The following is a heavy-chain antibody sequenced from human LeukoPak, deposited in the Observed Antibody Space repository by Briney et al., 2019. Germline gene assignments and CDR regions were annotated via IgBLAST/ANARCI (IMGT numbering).Heavy chain of an antibody. CDR2: ISAYNGNT. D-gene: IGHD2-21*01. V-gene: IGHV1-18*01. CDR1: GGTFSSYA. J-gene: IGHJ4*02. Sequence: ASVKVSCKASGGTFSSYAISWVRQAPGQGLEWMGWISAYNGNTNYAQKLQGRVTMTTDTSTSTAYMELRSLRSDDTAVYYCATLADCGGDCYEGGFDYWGQGTLVTVSS. CDR3: ATLADCGGDCYEGGFDY.